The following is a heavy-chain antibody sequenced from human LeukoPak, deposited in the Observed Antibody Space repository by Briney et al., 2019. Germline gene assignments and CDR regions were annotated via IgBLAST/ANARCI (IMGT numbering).Heavy chain of an antibody. CDR2: ISGSGEYS. CDR3: ARTRTYYSGSGRNYNYGMDV. Sequence: GSLRLSCAASGFTFSSYALGWVRQAPGKGLEWLSSISGSGEYSYYADSMKGRFTISRENSQNTLYLQMDSLRAEDTAVYYCARTRTYYSGSGRNYNYGMDVWGQGTTVTVSS. V-gene: IGHV3-23*01. D-gene: IGHD3-10*01. CDR1: GFTFSSYA. J-gene: IGHJ6*02.